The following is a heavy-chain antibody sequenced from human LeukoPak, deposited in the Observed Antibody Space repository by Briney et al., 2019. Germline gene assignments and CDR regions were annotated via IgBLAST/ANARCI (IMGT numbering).Heavy chain of an antibody. CDR2: INPNSGGT. J-gene: IGHJ4*02. CDR3: ARAKYSSGWYDY. V-gene: IGHV1-2*02. Sequence: ASVKVSCKAPGYTFTGYYMHWVRQAPGQGLEWMGWINPNSGGTNYAQKFQGRVTMTRDTSISTAYMELSRLRSDDTAVYYCARAKYSSGWYDYWGQGTLVTVSS. D-gene: IGHD6-19*01. CDR1: GYTFTGYY.